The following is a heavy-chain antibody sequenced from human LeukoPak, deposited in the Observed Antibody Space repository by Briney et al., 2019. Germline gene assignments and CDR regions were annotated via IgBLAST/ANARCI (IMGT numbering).Heavy chain of an antibody. CDR1: TYTFTRYG. J-gene: IGHJ5*01. D-gene: IGHD2-15*01. V-gene: IGHV1-2*02. CDR3: ARGGKYGCSGGSCYADS. CDR2: INSNSGRT. Sequence: ASVKVSYKASTYTFTRYGISWVRQAPGQALEWMGWINSNSGRTHYIQDFQGRVTMTRDTSISTAYMEVSRLRSDDTAVYYCARGGKYGCSGGSCYADSWGQGTLVTVSS.